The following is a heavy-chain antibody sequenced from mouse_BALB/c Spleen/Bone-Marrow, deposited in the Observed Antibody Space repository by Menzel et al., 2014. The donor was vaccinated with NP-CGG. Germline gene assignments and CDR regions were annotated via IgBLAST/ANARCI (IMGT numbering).Heavy chain of an antibody. CDR1: GFTFSSYG. CDR2: ISGGGSYI. Sequence: EVKLVESGGDLVRPGGPLKLSCAASGFTFSSYGMSWVRQTPEKRLEWVATISGGGSYIYYADNVKGRFIISRDNAKNNLYLQVRSLRSEDTALYYCAREGYDYDWFADWGQGTLVTVSA. V-gene: IGHV5-9-2*01. J-gene: IGHJ3*01. CDR3: AREGYDYDWFAD. D-gene: IGHD2-4*01.